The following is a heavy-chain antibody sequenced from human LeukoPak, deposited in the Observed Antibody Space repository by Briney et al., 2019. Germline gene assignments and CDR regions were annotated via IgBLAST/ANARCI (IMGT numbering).Heavy chain of an antibody. CDR2: IYYSGST. CDR3: ARWVVAVPAATEYYFDY. V-gene: IGHV4-39*07. CDR1: GGSISSSSYY. J-gene: IGHJ4*02. Sequence: SETLSLTCTVSGGSISSSSYYWGWIRQPPGKGLEWIGSIYYSGSTYYNPSLKSRVTISVDTSKNQFSLKLSSVTAADTAVYYCARWVVAVPAATEYYFDYWGQGTLVTVSS. D-gene: IGHD2-2*01.